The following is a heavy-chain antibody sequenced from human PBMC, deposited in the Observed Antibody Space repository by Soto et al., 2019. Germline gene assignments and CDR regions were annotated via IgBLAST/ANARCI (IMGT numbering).Heavy chain of an antibody. CDR2: IYYSGST. CDR1: GGSISSSSYY. D-gene: IGHD5-12*01. V-gene: IGHV4-39*01. J-gene: IGHJ4*02. CDR3: ARANSGYDLGSFDY. Sequence: QLQLQESGPGLVKPSETLSLTCTVSGGSISSSSYYWGWIRQPPGKGLEWIGSIYYSGSTYYNPSLKSRVTIYVDTSKNQFSLKLSSVTAADTAVYYCARANSGYDLGSFDYWGQGTLVTVSS.